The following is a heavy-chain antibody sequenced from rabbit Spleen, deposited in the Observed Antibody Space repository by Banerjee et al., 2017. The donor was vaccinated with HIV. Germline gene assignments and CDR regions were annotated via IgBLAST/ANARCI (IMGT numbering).Heavy chain of an antibody. CDR3: ARDTGSSFSSYGMDL. D-gene: IGHD8-1*01. CDR2: IHTGSSAFT. V-gene: IGHV1S40*01. J-gene: IGHJ6*01. Sequence: VASGGDLAKPGASLTLTCIASGVSFSGSSHMFWVRQAPGKGLEWIACIHTGSSAFTYFASWAKGRFTISKTSSTTVTLQMTSLTAADTATYFCARDTGSSFSSYGMDLWGPGTLVTVS. CDR1: GVSFSGSSH.